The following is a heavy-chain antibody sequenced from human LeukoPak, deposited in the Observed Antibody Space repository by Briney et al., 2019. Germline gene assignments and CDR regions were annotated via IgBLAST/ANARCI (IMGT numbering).Heavy chain of an antibody. Sequence: GGSLRLSCAASGFTVSSNYMSWVRQAPGKGLEWVSVIYSGGSTYYADSVKGRFTISRDNSKNTLYLQMNSLRAEDTAVYYCAKDADSSGWYPDYWGQGTLVTVSS. CDR1: GFTVSSNY. J-gene: IGHJ4*02. CDR3: AKDADSSGWYPDY. D-gene: IGHD6-19*01. CDR2: IYSGGST. V-gene: IGHV3-66*01.